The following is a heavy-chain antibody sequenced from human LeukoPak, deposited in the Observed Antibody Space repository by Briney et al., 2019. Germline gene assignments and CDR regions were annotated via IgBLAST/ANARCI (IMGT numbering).Heavy chain of an antibody. Sequence: GESLKISCKGSGYSFTSYWIGWVRQLPGKGLEWMGIIYPGDSDTRYSPSFQGQVTISADKSISTAYLQWSSLKASDTAMYYCARSGYCSTTICPFDYWGQGTLVTVSS. CDR3: ARSGYCSTTICPFDY. D-gene: IGHD2-2*01. CDR2: IYPGDSDT. J-gene: IGHJ4*02. CDR1: GYSFTSYW. V-gene: IGHV5-51*01.